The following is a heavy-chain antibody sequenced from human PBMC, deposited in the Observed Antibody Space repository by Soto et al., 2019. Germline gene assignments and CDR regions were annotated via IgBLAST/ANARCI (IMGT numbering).Heavy chain of an antibody. V-gene: IGHV1-2*02. Sequence: GASVKVSCKASGYTFTGYYMHWVRQAPGQGLEWMGWINPNSGGTNYAQKFQGRVTMTRDTSISTAYMELSRLRSDDTAVYYCARGYYDSSGYYTYYYYGMDVWGQGTTVTVSS. CDR2: INPNSGGT. CDR3: ARGYYDSSGYYTYYYYGMDV. J-gene: IGHJ6*02. CDR1: GYTFTGYY. D-gene: IGHD3-22*01.